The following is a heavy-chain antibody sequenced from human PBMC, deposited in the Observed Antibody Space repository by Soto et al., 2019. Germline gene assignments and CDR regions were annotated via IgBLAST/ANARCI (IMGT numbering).Heavy chain of an antibody. D-gene: IGHD1-26*01. CDR1: GASFGTYY. V-gene: IGHV4-59*01. J-gene: IGHJ4*02. CDR3: AREGGGYRFDY. Sequence: QVQLQESGPGLVKPSETLSLTCAVSGASFGTYYWSWIRQPPGKVLEWIGSIFYSGHLKYNPSLKSRLTISVDPYKNQISLRLTSVTAADTAVYYCAREGGGYRFDYWGQGTLVTVSS. CDR2: IFYSGHL.